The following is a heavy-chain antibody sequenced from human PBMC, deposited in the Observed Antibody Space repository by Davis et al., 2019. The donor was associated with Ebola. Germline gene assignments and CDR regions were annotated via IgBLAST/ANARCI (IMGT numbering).Heavy chain of an antibody. V-gene: IGHV3-11*01. CDR2: ISISGDII. J-gene: IGHJ3*02. CDR1: EFSFKDYF. D-gene: IGHD4-17*01. Sequence: GESLKISCAASEFSFKDYFMSWIRQAPGKGLEWLSYISISGDIIHYADSVKGRFTISRDNAKNSLYLQMNSLRAEDTAVYYCASHLLVNTAAAFEIWGQGKIVIVSS. CDR3: ASHLLVNTAAAFEI.